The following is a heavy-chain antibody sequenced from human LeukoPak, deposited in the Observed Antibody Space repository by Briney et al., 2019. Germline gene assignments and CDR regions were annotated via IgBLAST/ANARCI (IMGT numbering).Heavy chain of an antibody. V-gene: IGHV3-30*02. CDR1: GFTFKRYN. Sequence: PGGSLRLSCAASGFTFKRYNMHWVRQAPGKGLEWVTFLEDDEDSESYADSVKGRFTISRDNSKSTLYLQMNSLRTEDAAVYYCAKDGRKFMFDYWGQGILVTVSS. J-gene: IGHJ4*02. CDR3: AKDGRKFMFDY. CDR2: LEDDEDSE.